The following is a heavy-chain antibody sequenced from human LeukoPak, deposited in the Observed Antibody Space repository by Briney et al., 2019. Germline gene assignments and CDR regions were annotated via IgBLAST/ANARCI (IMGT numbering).Heavy chain of an antibody. Sequence: SETLSLTCTVSGGSISSSSYYWGWIRQPPGKGLVWIGSIYYSGSTYYNPSLKSRVTISVDTSKNQFSLKLSSATAADTAVYYCASSMATYKPTDPWGQGTLVTVSS. CDR1: GGSISSSSYY. J-gene: IGHJ5*02. D-gene: IGHD5-24*01. CDR2: IYYSGST. V-gene: IGHV4-39*07. CDR3: ASSMATYKPTDP.